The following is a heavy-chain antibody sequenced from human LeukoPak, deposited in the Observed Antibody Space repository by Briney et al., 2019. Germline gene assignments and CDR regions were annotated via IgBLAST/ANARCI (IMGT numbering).Heavy chain of an antibody. V-gene: IGHV3-21*01. CDR2: ISSSSNYI. J-gene: IGHJ4*02. Sequence: GGSLRLSCAASGFSFSSLRMNWVRQAPGKGLEWVSSISSSSNYIYYADSVRGRFTISRDNAKNSLYLQVNSLRAEDTAVYYCAREGGDSGNFYAFDYWGQGILVTVSS. CDR3: AREGGDSGNFYAFDY. D-gene: IGHD3-10*01. CDR1: GFSFSSLR.